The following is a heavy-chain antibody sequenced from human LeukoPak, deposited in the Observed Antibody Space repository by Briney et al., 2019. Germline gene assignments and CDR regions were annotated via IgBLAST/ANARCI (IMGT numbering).Heavy chain of an antibody. CDR1: GGSFSNYY. Sequence: PSETLSLTCAVYGGSFSNYYWSRISQPPGKRLEWIGEINHSGSTNYNPSLKRRVSVSLDTSKNQFSLKLTSVTAADTAVYYCARGGWELPEGYFDSWGQGTLVSVSS. J-gene: IGHJ4*02. CDR2: INHSGST. CDR3: ARGGWELPEGYFDS. D-gene: IGHD1-26*01. V-gene: IGHV4-34*01.